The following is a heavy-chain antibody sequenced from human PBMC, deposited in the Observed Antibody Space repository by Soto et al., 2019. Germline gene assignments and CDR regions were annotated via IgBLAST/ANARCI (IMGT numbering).Heavy chain of an antibody. Sequence: SQPLSLPCTVSADSISSYYWSWIRQPPGKGLEWIGYIYYSGSTNYNPSLKSRVTISVDTSKNQFSLKLNSVTAADTAVYYCARDLWGYCGTDCYPLDVWGQGTTVTVSS. D-gene: IGHD2-21*02. V-gene: IGHV4-59*01. J-gene: IGHJ6*02. CDR1: ADSISSYY. CDR3: ARDLWGYCGTDCYPLDV. CDR2: IYYSGST.